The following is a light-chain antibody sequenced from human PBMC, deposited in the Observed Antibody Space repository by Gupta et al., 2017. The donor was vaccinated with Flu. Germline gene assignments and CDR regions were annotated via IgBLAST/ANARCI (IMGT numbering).Light chain of an antibody. Sequence: STLPVLEGDRATKTSRASHTINTWLGSYKQKPRKAPNLLICKASSSQNGVPSRFSGSGSGREIPLTISSRQPDDFASYYCDQYNSYSIFTFGHGTKVDIK. J-gene: IGKJ3*01. CDR2: KAS. CDR1: HTINTW. CDR3: DQYNSYSIFT. V-gene: IGKV1-5*03.